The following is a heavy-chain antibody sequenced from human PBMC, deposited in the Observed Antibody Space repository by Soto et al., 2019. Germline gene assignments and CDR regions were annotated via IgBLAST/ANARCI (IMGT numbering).Heavy chain of an antibody. V-gene: IGHV4-39*01. Sequence: QLQLQESGPGLVKPSETLFLTCTVSGGSISSSSYYWGWIRQPPGKALEWIGSIYYSGSTYYNPSLKSRVTISVDTSKNQFSLKLSSVTAADTAVYYCARRGGGCSSSSGYWGQGTLVTVSS. D-gene: IGHD6-6*01. CDR3: ARRGGGCSSSSGY. CDR1: GGSISSSSYY. J-gene: IGHJ4*02. CDR2: IYYSGST.